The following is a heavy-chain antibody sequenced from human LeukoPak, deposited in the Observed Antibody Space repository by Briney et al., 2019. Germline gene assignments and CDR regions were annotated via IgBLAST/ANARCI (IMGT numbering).Heavy chain of an antibody. CDR2: IYTSGST. Sequence: SKTLSLTCTVSGGSISSYYWSWIRQPAGKGLEWIGRIYTSGSTNYNPSLKSRVTMSVDTSKNQFSLKLSSVTAADTAVYYCARARITIFGVVTFLNWFDPWGQGTLVTVSS. CDR1: GGSISSYY. V-gene: IGHV4-4*07. J-gene: IGHJ5*02. D-gene: IGHD3-3*01. CDR3: ARARITIFGVVTFLNWFDP.